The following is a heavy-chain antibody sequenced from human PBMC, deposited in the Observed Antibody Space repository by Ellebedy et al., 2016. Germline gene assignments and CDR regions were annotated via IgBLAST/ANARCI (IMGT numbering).Heavy chain of an antibody. CDR1: GASISSGDCY. Sequence: SETLSLXXTVSGASISSGDCYWGWIRQPPGTGLECIGSFSYSGNTYYNPSLKRRVTISVDTSKNQFSLKLTSVAAADTAVYYCARHSTHSGTYPRPFDYWGQGTLVTVSS. J-gene: IGHJ4*02. CDR2: FSYSGNT. D-gene: IGHD1-26*01. CDR3: ARHSTHSGTYPRPFDY. V-gene: IGHV4-39*01.